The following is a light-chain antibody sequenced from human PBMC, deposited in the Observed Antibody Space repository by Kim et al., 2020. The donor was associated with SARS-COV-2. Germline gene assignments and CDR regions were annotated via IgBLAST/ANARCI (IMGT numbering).Light chain of an antibody. CDR1: QSVSYSQ. CDR2: GAS. V-gene: IGKV3-20*01. J-gene: IGKJ1*01. CDR3: HQYASSPRT. Sequence: EIVLTQSPGTLSLSPGERATLSCRASQSVSYSQLAWYQQKPGQAPRLLIFGASSRATAIPDRFSGSGSGTAFTLTISRLEPEDFAVYFCHQYASSPRTFGQGTKLEI.